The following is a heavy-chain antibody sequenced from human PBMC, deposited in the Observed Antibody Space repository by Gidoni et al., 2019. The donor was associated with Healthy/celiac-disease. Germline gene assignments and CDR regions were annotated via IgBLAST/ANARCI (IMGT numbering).Heavy chain of an antibody. CDR2: ISYDGSNK. J-gene: IGHJ4*02. V-gene: IGHV3-30*18. Sequence: QVQLVESGGGVVQPGRSLRLSCAASGFTFSSYGMHWVRQAPGKGLEWVAVISYDGSNKYYADSVKGRFTISRDNSKNTLYLQMNSLRAEDTAVYYCAKPAVPAAPTDSSGWLISCLGHFDYWGQGTLVTVSS. CDR1: GFTFSSYG. CDR3: AKPAVPAAPTDSSGWLISCLGHFDY. D-gene: IGHD6-19*01.